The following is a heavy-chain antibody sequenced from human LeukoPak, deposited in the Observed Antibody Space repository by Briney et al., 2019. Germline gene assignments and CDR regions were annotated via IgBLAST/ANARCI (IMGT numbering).Heavy chain of an antibody. Sequence: KPGESLKISCKGSGYSFTSYWIGWVRQMPGKGLEWMGIIYPGDSDTRYSPSFQGQVTISADKSISTAYLQWSSLKASDTAMYYCARRRGRNCSSTSCYNWFDPWGQGTLVTVPS. D-gene: IGHD2-2*01. CDR2: IYPGDSDT. CDR3: ARRRGRNCSSTSCYNWFDP. CDR1: GYSFTSYW. V-gene: IGHV5-51*03. J-gene: IGHJ5*02.